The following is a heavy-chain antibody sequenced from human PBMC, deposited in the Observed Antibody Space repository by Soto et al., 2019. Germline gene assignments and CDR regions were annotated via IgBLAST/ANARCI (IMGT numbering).Heavy chain of an antibody. CDR2: ISYDGSNK. CDR3: AKCIRGKMVYAIPELVGNAFDI. Sequence: QVQLVESGGGVVQPGRSLRLSCAASGFTFSSYGMHWVRQAPGKGLEWVAVISYDGSNKYYADSVKGRFTISRDNSKNTLYLQMNSLRAEDTAVYYCAKCIRGKMVYAIPELVGNAFDIWGQGTMVTVSS. CDR1: GFTFSSYG. J-gene: IGHJ3*02. V-gene: IGHV3-30*18. D-gene: IGHD2-8*01.